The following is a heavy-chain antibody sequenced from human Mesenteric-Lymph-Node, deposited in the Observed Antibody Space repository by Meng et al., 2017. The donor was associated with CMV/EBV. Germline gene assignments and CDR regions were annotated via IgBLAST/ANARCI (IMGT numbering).Heavy chain of an antibody. Sequence: GESLKISCVASGFTFSNYELTWVRQAPGRGLEWVSYISSPGSLLYYAGSVEGRFTISRDNAKNSLYLQMNSLRAEDTAVYYCARIQAVYDSGYRINWFDSWGQGTLVTVSS. CDR1: GFTFSNYE. D-gene: IGHD3-22*01. CDR3: ARIQAVYDSGYRINWFDS. V-gene: IGHV3-48*03. J-gene: IGHJ5*01. CDR2: ISSPGSLL.